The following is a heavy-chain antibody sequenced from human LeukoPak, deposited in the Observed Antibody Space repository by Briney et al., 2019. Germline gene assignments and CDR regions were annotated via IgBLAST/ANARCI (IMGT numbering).Heavy chain of an antibody. CDR3: ARGLGISKGYFDY. CDR1: GGPITSTIYF. V-gene: IGHV4-61*02. CDR2: MYSGGSS. Sequence: SETLSLTCVVSGGPITSTIYFWNWIRQPASKGLEWIVRMYSGGSSDYNPYLKSRVTMSVDTSKNQLSLYLNSVTAADTAVYYCARGLGISKGYFDYWGQGNLVTVSS. D-gene: IGHD2/OR15-2a*01. J-gene: IGHJ4*02.